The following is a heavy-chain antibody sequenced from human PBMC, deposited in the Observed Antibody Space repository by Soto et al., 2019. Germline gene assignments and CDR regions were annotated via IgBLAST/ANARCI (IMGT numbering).Heavy chain of an antibody. D-gene: IGHD2-2*01. CDR2: IGIAGDP. V-gene: IGHV3-13*05. J-gene: IGHJ4*02. Sequence: GGSLRLSCAASGFTFSNYDMHWVRQATGKGLEWVSAIGIAGDPYYPGSVKGRFTISRQNAKNSLYLQMNSLRTGDTAVYYCARADPGYCSSTSCPYYFNYWGRGTLVTVSS. CDR3: ARADPGYCSSTSCPYYFNY. CDR1: GFTFSNYD.